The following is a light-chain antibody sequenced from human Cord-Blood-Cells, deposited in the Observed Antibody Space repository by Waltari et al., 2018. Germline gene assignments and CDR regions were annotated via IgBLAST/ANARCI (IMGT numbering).Light chain of an antibody. CDR2: EVS. J-gene: IGLJ2*01. V-gene: IGLV2-8*01. CDR3: SSYAGSNNVV. CDR1: SSDVGGYTY. Sequence: QSALTQPPSASGSPGQSVTISCTGTSSDVGGYTYVSGYQQHPGNAPKLMIYEVSKRPSGVPDRFSGSKSGNTASLTVSGLQAEDEADYYCSSYAGSNNVVFGGGTKLTVL.